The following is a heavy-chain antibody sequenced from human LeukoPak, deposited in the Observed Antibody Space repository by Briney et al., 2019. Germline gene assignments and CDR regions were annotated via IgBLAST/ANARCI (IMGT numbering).Heavy chain of an antibody. CDR3: ARYETALDS. J-gene: IGHJ4*02. V-gene: IGHV3-7*01. CDR2: INQGGSEK. Sequence: GGSLRLSCAASGFTFSSYAMSWVRQAPGKGLEWVANINQGGSEKYYVDSVKGRFTISRDNAKHSLYLQMNSLRVEDTAIYYCARYETALDSWGQGTQVTVSS. CDR1: GFTFSSYA. D-gene: IGHD5-18*01.